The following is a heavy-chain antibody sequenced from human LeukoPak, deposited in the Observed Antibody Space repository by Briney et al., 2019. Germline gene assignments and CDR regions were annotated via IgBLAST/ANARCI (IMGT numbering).Heavy chain of an antibody. CDR1: GYTFTRYY. CDR3: ATSFRAVNWFDP. D-gene: IGHD3-10*01. J-gene: IGHJ5*02. CDR2: INPSGGST. V-gene: IGHV1-46*01. Sequence: GASVKVSCKPSGYTFTRYYMNWVRQAPGQGLEWMGIINPSGGSTNYAQKFQGRVTMTRDTSTSTIYMEVSSLRSEDTAVYYCATSFRAVNWFDPWGQGTLVTVSS.